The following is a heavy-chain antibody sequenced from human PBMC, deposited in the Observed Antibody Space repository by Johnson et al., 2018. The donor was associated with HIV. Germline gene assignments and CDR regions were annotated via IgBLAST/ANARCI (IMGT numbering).Heavy chain of an antibody. D-gene: IGHD6-13*01. CDR3: AKGGGSSWSDAFDI. CDR1: GFTFSSYW. V-gene: IGHV3-74*02. CDR2: INSDGSST. Sequence: MQLVESGGGVVQPGGSLRLSCAASGFTFSSYWMHWVRQAPGKGLVWVSRINSDGSSTSYADSVKGRFTISRDNANNSLSRQMSGRRADDTAVYYCAKGGGSSWSDAFDIWGQGTMVTVSS. J-gene: IGHJ3*02.